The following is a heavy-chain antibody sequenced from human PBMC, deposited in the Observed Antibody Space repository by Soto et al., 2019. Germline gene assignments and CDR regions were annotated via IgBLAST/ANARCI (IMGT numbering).Heavy chain of an antibody. CDR1: GFTFSSYA. V-gene: IGHV3-30*04. Sequence: RGSLRLSCAASGFTFSSYAMHWVRQAPGKGLEWVAVISYDGSNKYYADSVKGRFTISRDNSKNTLYLQMNSLRAEDTAVYYRARDKEGYYYYYMDVWGKGTTVTVSS. CDR3: ARDKEGYYYYYMDV. J-gene: IGHJ6*03. CDR2: ISYDGSNK.